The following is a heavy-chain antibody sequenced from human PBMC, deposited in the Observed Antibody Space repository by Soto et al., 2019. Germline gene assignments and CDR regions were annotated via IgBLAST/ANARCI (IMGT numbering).Heavy chain of an antibody. J-gene: IGHJ6*02. CDR1: GFTFSSYA. V-gene: IGHV3-30-3*01. CDR2: ISYDGSNK. Sequence: QVQLVESGGGVVQPGRSLRLSCAASGFTFSSYAMHWVRQAPGKGLEWVAVISYDGSNKYYADSVKGRFTISRDNYKNTLYLQMNSLRAEDTAVYYCARGLFSQQLDQGVYYYYYGMDVWGQGTTVTVAS. D-gene: IGHD6-13*01. CDR3: ARGLFSQQLDQGVYYYYYGMDV.